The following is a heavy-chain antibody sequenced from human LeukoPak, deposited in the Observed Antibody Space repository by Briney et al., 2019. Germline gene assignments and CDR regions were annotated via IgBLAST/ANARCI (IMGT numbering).Heavy chain of an antibody. CDR1: GYTFTNSG. Sequence: ASVKVSCKASGYTFTNSGIVWVRQAPGHGLEWLAWISPYNGNTNYEQELQGRVTVTTDTSTTTAYMELRSLTSDDTAVYYCARERYTSSWYYFDLWGQGTLVTVSS. CDR2: ISPYNGNT. J-gene: IGHJ4*02. D-gene: IGHD6-13*01. CDR3: ARERYTSSWYYFDL. V-gene: IGHV1-18*01.